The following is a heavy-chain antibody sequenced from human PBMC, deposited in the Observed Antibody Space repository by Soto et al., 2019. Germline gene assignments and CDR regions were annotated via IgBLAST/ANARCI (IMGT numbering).Heavy chain of an antibody. Sequence: EVQLVESGGGLVKPGGSLRLSCAASGFTFSSYSMNWVRQAPGKGLEWVSSISSSSSYIYYADSVKGRFTISRDNAKNSLYLQMNSLRAEDTAVYYCARDLDGATLFDYWGQGTLVTVSS. CDR1: GFTFSSYS. V-gene: IGHV3-21*01. D-gene: IGHD1-26*01. CDR2: ISSSSSYI. J-gene: IGHJ4*02. CDR3: ARDLDGATLFDY.